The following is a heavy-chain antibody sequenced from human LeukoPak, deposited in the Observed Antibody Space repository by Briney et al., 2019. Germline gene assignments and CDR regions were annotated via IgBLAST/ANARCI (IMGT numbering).Heavy chain of an antibody. CDR3: ARDPYYYDSSGYYSSYYFDY. Sequence: ASVKVSCKASGYTFTGYYMHWVRQAPGQGLEWMGIINPSGGSTSYAQKFQGRVTMTRDMSTSTVYMELSSLRSEDTAVYYCARDPYYYDSSGYYSSYYFDYWGQGTLVTVSS. J-gene: IGHJ4*02. V-gene: IGHV1-46*01. CDR2: INPSGGST. D-gene: IGHD3-22*01. CDR1: GYTFTGYY.